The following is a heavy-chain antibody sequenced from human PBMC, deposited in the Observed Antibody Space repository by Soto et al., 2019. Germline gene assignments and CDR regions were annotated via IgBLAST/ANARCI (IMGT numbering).Heavy chain of an antibody. Sequence: PGGSLRLSCAASGVSVSSYAMSWVRQAPGKGLEWVSAISGGGDSTKYADSVKGRFTISRDNSKNTLYLQMNSLRADDTAVYYCAKDQDVTIVGPFDYWGQGTLVTVSS. V-gene: IGHV3-23*01. CDR1: GVSVSSYA. D-gene: IGHD3-22*01. J-gene: IGHJ4*02. CDR3: AKDQDVTIVGPFDY. CDR2: ISGGGDST.